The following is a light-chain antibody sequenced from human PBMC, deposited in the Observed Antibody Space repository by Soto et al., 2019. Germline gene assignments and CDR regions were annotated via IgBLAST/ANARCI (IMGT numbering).Light chain of an antibody. CDR1: QSISIY. V-gene: IGKV1-39*01. J-gene: IGKJ2*01. Sequence: DIQLTQSPSSLSVSFGDRVTFSCRASQSISIYLNWYQQRPGKAPKLLIYSASTLQSGVPSRFSGSGSETDFTLTINNLQPEDFATYYFQQSYSSPPYTFGQGTNQEIK. CDR2: SAS. CDR3: QQSYSSPPYT.